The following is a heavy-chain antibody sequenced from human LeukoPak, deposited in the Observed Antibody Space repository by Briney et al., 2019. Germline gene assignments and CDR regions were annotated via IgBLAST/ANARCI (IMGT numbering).Heavy chain of an antibody. D-gene: IGHD3-3*01. CDR2: VYYSGST. J-gene: IGHJ5*02. V-gene: IGHV4-39*02. CDR3: AKEGNRREWLLLPFYNWFDP. CDR1: DDSISSSSYY. Sequence: PETLSLTCTVSDDSISSSSYYWGWIRQPPGKGLEWIGNVYYSGSTYYNPSLTSRVTISLGTSKHQFSLKLSSVTAADTAVYYCAKEGNRREWLLLPFYNWFDPWGQGTWSPSPQ.